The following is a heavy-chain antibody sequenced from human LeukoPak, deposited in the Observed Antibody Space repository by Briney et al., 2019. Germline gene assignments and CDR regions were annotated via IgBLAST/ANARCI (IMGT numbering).Heavy chain of an antibody. V-gene: IGHV4-61*02. CDR3: ARRIGSGYDFYYDSSGYPFDY. J-gene: IGHJ4*02. Sequence: SETLSLTCTVSGGSISSGTYYWSWIRQPAGKGLEWIGRIYTSGSTYYNPSLKSRVTISVDTSKNQFSLKLSSVTAADTAVYYCARRIGSGYDFYYDSSGYPFDYWGQGTLVTVSS. D-gene: IGHD3-22*01. CDR2: IYTSGST. CDR1: GGSISSGTYY.